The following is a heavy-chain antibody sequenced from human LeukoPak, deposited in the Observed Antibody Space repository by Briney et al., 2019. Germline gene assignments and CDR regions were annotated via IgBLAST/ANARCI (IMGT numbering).Heavy chain of an antibody. D-gene: IGHD2-2*01. CDR3: ARGRYCSSTSCLAYYYYYMDV. Sequence: SEALSLTCAVYGGSFSGYYWSWIRQPPGKGLEWIGEINHSGSTNYNPSLKSRVTISVDTSKNQFSLKLSSVTAADTAVYYCARGRYCSSTSCLAYYYYYMDVWGKGTTVTVSS. CDR2: INHSGST. V-gene: IGHV4-34*01. CDR1: GGSFSGYY. J-gene: IGHJ6*03.